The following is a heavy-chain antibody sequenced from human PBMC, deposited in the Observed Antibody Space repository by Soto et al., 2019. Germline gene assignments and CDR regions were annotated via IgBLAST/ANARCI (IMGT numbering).Heavy chain of an antibody. J-gene: IGHJ4*02. CDR2: ISSSSSYI. CDR1: GFTFSSYS. Sequence: GGSLRLSCAASGFTFSSYSMNWVRQAPGKGLEWVSSISSSSSYIYYADSVKGRFTISRDNAKNSLYLQMNSLRAEDTAVYYCARVYWLYYYDSSGPLDYWGQGTLVTVSS. V-gene: IGHV3-21*01. CDR3: ARVYWLYYYDSSGPLDY. D-gene: IGHD3-22*01.